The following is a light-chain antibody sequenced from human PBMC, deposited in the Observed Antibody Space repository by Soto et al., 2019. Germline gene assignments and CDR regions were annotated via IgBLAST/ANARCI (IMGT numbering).Light chain of an antibody. V-gene: IGKV3-20*01. CDR2: GAS. CDR1: QTVGGRY. Sequence: EIVLTQSAATLSLSPGERATLSCRASQTVGGRYLAWFQQKPGQTPRVLIYGASTRAAGVPDRFSGSGSGTDFSLTINRLEPEDFAVYYCLQYVSSPWTVGQGTKVEV. CDR3: LQYVSSPWT. J-gene: IGKJ1*01.